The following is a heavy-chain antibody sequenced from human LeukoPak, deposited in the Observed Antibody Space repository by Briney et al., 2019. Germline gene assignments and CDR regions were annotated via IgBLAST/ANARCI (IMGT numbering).Heavy chain of an antibody. Sequence: GGSLRLSCAASGFTVSSNYMSGVRQSPGKGLEWVSVIYSGGSTYYADSVKGRFTISRDNSKNTLYLQMNSLRAEDTAVYYCARDDPVGLFDYWGQGTLVTVSS. CDR1: GFTVSSNY. CDR2: IYSGGST. CDR3: ARDDPVGLFDY. V-gene: IGHV3-66*01. J-gene: IGHJ4*02.